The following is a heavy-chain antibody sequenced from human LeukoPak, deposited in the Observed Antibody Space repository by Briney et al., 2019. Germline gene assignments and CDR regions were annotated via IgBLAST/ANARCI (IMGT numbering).Heavy chain of an antibody. CDR3: ARVRRQIAVADY. D-gene: IGHD6-19*01. V-gene: IGHV3-21*01. Sequence: GGSLRLSCAASGFTFSSYSMNWVRQAPGKGLEWVSSISSSSSYIYYADSMKGRFTISRDNSKNTLYLQMNSLRAEDTAVYYCARVRRQIAVADYWGQGTLVTVSS. CDR1: GFTFSSYS. CDR2: ISSSSSYI. J-gene: IGHJ4*02.